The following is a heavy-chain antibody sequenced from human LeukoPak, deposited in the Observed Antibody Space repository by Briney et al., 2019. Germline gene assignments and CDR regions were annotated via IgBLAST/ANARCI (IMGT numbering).Heavy chain of an antibody. CDR1: GGTFSSYA. D-gene: IGHD6-13*01. V-gene: IGHV1-69*01. J-gene: IGHJ6*03. CDR3: ARARQPAYYHYMDV. Sequence: ASVKVSCKTSGGTFSSYAISWVRQAPGQGLEGMGGSIPSLGTANYAQKFQGRVTITAEESTSTAYMELSSLRSEDTAVYYCARARQPAYYHYMDVRGKGTTVPVSS. CDR2: SIPSLGTA.